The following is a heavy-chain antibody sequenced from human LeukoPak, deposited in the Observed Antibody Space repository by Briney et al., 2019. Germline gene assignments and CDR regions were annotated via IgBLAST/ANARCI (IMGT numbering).Heavy chain of an antibody. Sequence: GGSLRLSCAGSGFNFHYAWMTWVRQAPGKGLEWVGRIKSKRDGETTDYAALVKSRFSISRDDSKNTVYLQMNSLSTEDTAVYYCTSLVGSPTYWGQGALVTVSS. CDR2: IKSKRDGETT. J-gene: IGHJ4*02. CDR1: GFNFHYAW. D-gene: IGHD4-23*01. CDR3: TSLVGSPTY. V-gene: IGHV3-15*01.